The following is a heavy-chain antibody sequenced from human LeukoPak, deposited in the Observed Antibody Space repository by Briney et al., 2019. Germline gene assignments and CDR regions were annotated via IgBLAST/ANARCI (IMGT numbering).Heavy chain of an antibody. Sequence: PGGSLRLSCAASGFTFTNAWMNWVRQAPGKGLEWVGRIKSKTDGGTTDYAAPVKGRFTISRDDSKNTLYLQMNSLKIEDTAFYYCTTPYCSSASCYPIRYWGPGTLVTVSS. CDR1: GFTFTNAW. J-gene: IGHJ4*02. CDR2: IKSKTDGGTT. V-gene: IGHV3-15*01. CDR3: TTPYCSSASCYPIRY. D-gene: IGHD2-2*01.